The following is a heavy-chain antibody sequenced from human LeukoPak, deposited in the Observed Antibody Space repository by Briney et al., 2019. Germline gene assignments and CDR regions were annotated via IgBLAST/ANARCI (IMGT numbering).Heavy chain of an antibody. D-gene: IGHD3-10*01. CDR2: MWTDRSDK. Sequence: GRSLRLSCAASGLIFRNFAMQWVRQAPGKGLEWVGVMWTDRSDKYYADSVKGRFTISRDNSRNALYLQMNSLRAEDTAVYYCARGPYYNPSDAFDLWGQGTVVTVFS. J-gene: IGHJ3*01. V-gene: IGHV3-33*01. CDR3: ARGPYYNPSDAFDL. CDR1: GLIFRNFA.